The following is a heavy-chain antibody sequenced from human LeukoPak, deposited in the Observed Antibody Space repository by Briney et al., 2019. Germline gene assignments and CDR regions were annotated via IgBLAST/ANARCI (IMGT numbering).Heavy chain of an antibody. V-gene: IGHV3-48*01. J-gene: IGHJ6*02. CDR2: ISSSSSTI. CDR1: GFTFSSYS. D-gene: IGHD2-2*01. CDR3: ARVGRADGSTIFWDYYYYGMDV. Sequence: GGSLRLSCAASGFTFSSYSMNWVRQAPGKGLEWVSYISSSSSTIYYADSVKGRFTVSRDNAKNSLYLQMNSLRAEDTAVYYCARVGRADGSTIFWDYYYYGMDVWGQGTTVTVSS.